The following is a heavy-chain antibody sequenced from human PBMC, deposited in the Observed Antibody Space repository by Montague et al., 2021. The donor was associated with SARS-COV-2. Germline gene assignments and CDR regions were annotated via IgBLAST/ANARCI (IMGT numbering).Heavy chain of an antibody. CDR1: GGSISSYY. CDR3: AREPDYGDYFDY. V-gene: IGHV4-59*01. CDR2: IYYSGST. Sequence: SETLSLTCTVSGGSISSYYWSWIRQPPGKGLEWIGYIYYSGSTNXNPSLNSRVTISVDTSKNQFSLKLSCVTAADTTVYYCAREPDYGDYFDYWGQGTLDTVSS. J-gene: IGHJ4*02. D-gene: IGHD4-17*01.